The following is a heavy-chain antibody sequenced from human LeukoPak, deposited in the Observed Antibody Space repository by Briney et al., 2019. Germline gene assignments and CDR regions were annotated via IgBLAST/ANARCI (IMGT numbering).Heavy chain of an antibody. Sequence: PGGSLRLSCAASGFTFSSYAMSWVRQAPGKGLEWASAISGSGGSTYYADSVKGRFTISRDNSKNTLYLQMNSLRAEDTAVYYCAKAARTTMIVVAPPVDYWGQGTLVTVSS. CDR3: AKAARTTMIVVAPPVDY. J-gene: IGHJ4*02. V-gene: IGHV3-23*01. D-gene: IGHD3-22*01. CDR2: ISGSGGST. CDR1: GFTFSSYA.